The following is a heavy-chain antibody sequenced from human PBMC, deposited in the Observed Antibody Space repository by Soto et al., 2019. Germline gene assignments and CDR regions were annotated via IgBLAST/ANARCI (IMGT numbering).Heavy chain of an antibody. V-gene: IGHV5-51*01. J-gene: IGHJ3*02. CDR3: ARRRSSTAFDI. CDR1: GYSFTSYW. Sequence: GESLKISCKGSGYSFTSYWISWVRQMPGKGLEWMGRIDPGDSDTRDSPSFQGQVTISADKSTSTAYLQWSNLKASDTATYYCARRRSSTAFDIWGQGTMVTVSS. D-gene: IGHD2-2*01. CDR2: IDPGDSDT.